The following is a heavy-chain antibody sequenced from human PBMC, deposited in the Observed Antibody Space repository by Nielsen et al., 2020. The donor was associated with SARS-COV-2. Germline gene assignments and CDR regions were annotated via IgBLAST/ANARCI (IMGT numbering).Heavy chain of an antibody. CDR1: GFTFSSYE. V-gene: IGHV3-48*03. J-gene: IGHJ6*02. CDR2: ISSSGSTI. D-gene: IGHD2-15*01. Sequence: GESLKISCAASGFTFSSYEMNWVRQAPGKGLEWVSYISSSGSTIYYADSVKGRFTISRDNAKNSLYLQMNSLRAEDTAVYYCARDYGYAGIVVVVAALVGDYGMDVWGQGTTVTVSS. CDR3: ARDYGYAGIVVVVAALVGDYGMDV.